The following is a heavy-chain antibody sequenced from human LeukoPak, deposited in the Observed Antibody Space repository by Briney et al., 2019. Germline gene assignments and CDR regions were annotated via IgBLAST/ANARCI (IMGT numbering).Heavy chain of an antibody. CDR3: AREIVGAKFDYYYMDV. Sequence: GASVKVSCKASGYTFTGYYMHWVRQAPGQGLEWMGWINPNSGGTNYAQKFQGRVTMTRDTSISTAYMELSRLRSDDTAVYYCAREIVGAKFDYYYMDVWGKGTTVTVSS. J-gene: IGHJ6*03. V-gene: IGHV1-2*02. D-gene: IGHD1-26*01. CDR1: GYTFTGYY. CDR2: INPNSGGT.